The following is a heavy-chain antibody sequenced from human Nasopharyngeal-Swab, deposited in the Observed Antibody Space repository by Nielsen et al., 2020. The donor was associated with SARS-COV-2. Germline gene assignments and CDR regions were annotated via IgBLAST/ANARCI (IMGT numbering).Heavy chain of an antibody. Sequence: ASVQVSCKASGYTFTGYYMHWVRQAPGQGLEWMGRINPNSGGTNYAQKFQGRVTMTRDTSISTAYMELSRLRSDDTAVYYCARDIVVVLAATPYYYYGSDVWGQGTTVTVSS. D-gene: IGHD2-15*01. CDR1: GYTFTGYY. CDR3: ARDIVVVLAATPYYYYGSDV. CDR2: INPNSGGT. V-gene: IGHV1-2*06. J-gene: IGHJ6*02.